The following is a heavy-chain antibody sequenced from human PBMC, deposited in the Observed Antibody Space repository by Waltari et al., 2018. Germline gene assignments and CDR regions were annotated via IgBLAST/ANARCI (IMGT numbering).Heavy chain of an antibody. CDR3: ARDFNWGWDF. V-gene: IGHV3-7*03. D-gene: IGHD7-27*01. Sequence: EVQLVDSGGGLVQPGGSQRLSCAASGLTFGSNWMGWGRQAPGRGLEWLANIKPEGSQQYYSDAVRDRLSISRDNAENSAYLQLNSLGAEDTAIYYCARDFNWGWDFWGQGTLVTVSS. CDR1: GLTFGSNW. CDR2: IKPEGSQQ. J-gene: IGHJ4*02.